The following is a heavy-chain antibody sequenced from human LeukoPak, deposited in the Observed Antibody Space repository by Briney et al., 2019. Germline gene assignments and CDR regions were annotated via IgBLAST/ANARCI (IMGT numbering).Heavy chain of an antibody. Sequence: PSETRSLTCAVYGGSFSGYYWSWIRQPPGKGLEWIGEINPSGSTKYNPSLKSRVTISVDMSKNQFSLKLTSVTAADTAVYFCARVGVYYYGSGSYWDYYYYYMYVWGKGTTVTVSS. CDR2: INPSGST. CDR3: ARVGVYYYGSGSYWDYYYYYMYV. V-gene: IGHV4-34*01. J-gene: IGHJ6*03. CDR1: GGSFSGYY. D-gene: IGHD3-10*01.